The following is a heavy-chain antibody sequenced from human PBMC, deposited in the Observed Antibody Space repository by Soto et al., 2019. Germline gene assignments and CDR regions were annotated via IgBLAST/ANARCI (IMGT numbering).Heavy chain of an antibody. CDR2: ISGNSGKT. J-gene: IGHJ4*02. D-gene: IGHD2-21*02. CDR3: AVPSCGGDCYSPFHY. V-gene: IGHV3-23*01. Sequence: EVQLLESGGGFVQPGGSLRLSCTASGVGLSTYAISWVRQAPGKGLEWVSVISGNSGKTDYADSVKGRFSISRDKSENTVYLQMNRLRAEDTACYYCAVPSCGGDCYSPFHYWGQGTLVTVS. CDR1: GVGLSTYA.